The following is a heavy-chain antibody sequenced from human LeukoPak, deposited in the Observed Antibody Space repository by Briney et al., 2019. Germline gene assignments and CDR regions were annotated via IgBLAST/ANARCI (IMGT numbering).Heavy chain of an antibody. Sequence: GESLKISCKGSGYSFTSYWSGWVRQMPGKGLEWMGIIYPGDSDTRYSPSFQGQFTIPADKSISTAYLQWSSLKASDTAMYYCARQVRYSGYDFDYWGQGTLVTVSS. CDR2: IYPGDSDT. J-gene: IGHJ4*02. CDR3: ARQVRYSGYDFDY. CDR1: GYSFTSYW. D-gene: IGHD5-12*01. V-gene: IGHV5-51*01.